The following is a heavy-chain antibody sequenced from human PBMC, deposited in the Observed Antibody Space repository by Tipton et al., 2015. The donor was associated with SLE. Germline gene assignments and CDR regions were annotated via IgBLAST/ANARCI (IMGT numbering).Heavy chain of an antibody. J-gene: IGHJ3*02. Sequence: TLSLTCTASGGSIRSYYWSWIRQPPGKRLEWIGYIDYTRGMKYHPSLESRVTISLDTSKNQFSLKLSSVTAADSAVYFCARDNWGSLDIWGQGTMVTVSS. CDR1: GGSIRSYY. CDR2: IDYTRGM. V-gene: IGHV4-59*01. CDR3: ARDNWGSLDI. D-gene: IGHD7-27*01.